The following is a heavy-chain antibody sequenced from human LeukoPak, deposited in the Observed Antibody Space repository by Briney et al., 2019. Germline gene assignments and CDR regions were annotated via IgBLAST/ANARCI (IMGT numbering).Heavy chain of an antibody. Sequence: ASVKVSCKPSGGTLSTYAISWVRQAPGQGPQWMGGVIPMFSTVRYAQKFQGRVTITADDSTSTAYMELSSLRFEDTAVYYCASRGGVTQENDYYYFAMDVWGQGTTVTVSS. CDR2: VIPMFSTV. V-gene: IGHV1-69*13. CDR3: ASRGGVTQENDYYYFAMDV. D-gene: IGHD2-21*02. CDR1: GGTLSTYA. J-gene: IGHJ6*02.